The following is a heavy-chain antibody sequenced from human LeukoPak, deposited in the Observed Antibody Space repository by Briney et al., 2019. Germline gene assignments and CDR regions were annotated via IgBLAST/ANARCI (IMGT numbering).Heavy chain of an antibody. Sequence: ASVKVSCKASGGTFSSYAISWVRQATGLGLEWMGWISAYNGNTNYAQKVQGRVTMTTDTSTSTAYMELRSLRFDDTAVYYCARDQSVRLLQTSSTYFKHVFAIWGQGSMVTVSS. D-gene: IGHD6-13*01. J-gene: IGHJ3*02. V-gene: IGHV1-18*01. CDR3: ARDQSVRLLQTSSTYFKHVFAI. CDR2: ISAYNGNT. CDR1: GGTFSSYA.